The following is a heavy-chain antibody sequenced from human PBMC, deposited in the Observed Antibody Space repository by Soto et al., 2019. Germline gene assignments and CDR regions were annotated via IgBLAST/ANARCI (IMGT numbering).Heavy chain of an antibody. CDR1: GFFFSSYT. CDR3: AKARDQQWVRLPFDY. CDR2: FSATSENT. D-gene: IGHD6-19*01. V-gene: IGHV3-23*01. J-gene: IGHJ4*02. Sequence: EVQLLESGGGLVQPGGSLRLSCVGSGFFFSSYTMTWVRQAPGKGLEWVSSFSATSENTYYADSVRGRFTISRDNSKYTLFLQRNSLTAEDTAMYYCAKARDQQWVRLPFDYWGQGILVSVSS.